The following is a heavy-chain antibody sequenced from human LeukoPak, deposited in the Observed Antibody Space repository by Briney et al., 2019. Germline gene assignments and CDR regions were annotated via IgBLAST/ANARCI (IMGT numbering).Heavy chain of an antibody. CDR3: ALRSGSYYIDAFDI. J-gene: IGHJ3*02. V-gene: IGHV1-2*04. CDR1: GYTFTCYY. CDR2: INPNSGGT. Sequence: ASVKVSCKASGYTFTCYYMHWVRQAPGQGLEWMGWINPNSGGTNYAQKFQGWVTMTRDTSISTAYMELSRLRSDDTAVYYCALRSGSYYIDAFDIWGQGTMVTVSS. D-gene: IGHD1-26*01.